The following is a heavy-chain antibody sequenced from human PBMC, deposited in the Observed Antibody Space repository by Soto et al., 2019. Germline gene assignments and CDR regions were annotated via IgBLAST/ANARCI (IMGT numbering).Heavy chain of an antibody. CDR2: NNPNSGGT. D-gene: IGHD2-15*01. CDR1: GYTFTGYF. J-gene: IGHJ6*02. Sequence: QVQLVQSGAEVKKPGASVKVSCKASGYTFTGYFMHWVRQAPGQGLEWMGWNNPNSGGTNYAQKFQGWVTMTRDTSISTAYVESSRLSSDDTAVYYCAREAGSHYYGMDVWGQGTTVTVSS. CDR3: AREAGSHYYGMDV. V-gene: IGHV1-2*04.